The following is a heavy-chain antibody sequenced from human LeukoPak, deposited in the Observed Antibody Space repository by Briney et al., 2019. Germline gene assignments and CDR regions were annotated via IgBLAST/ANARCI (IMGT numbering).Heavy chain of an antibody. Sequence: ASVKVSCKASGYTFTCYYMHWVRQAPGQGLEWMGWINPNIGGTNYAQKFQGRVTMTRDTSISTAYMELSRLRSDDTAVYYCARVWGYSSSWSPYYFDYWGQGTLVTVSS. CDR3: ARVWGYSSSWSPYYFDY. CDR1: GYTFTCYY. V-gene: IGHV1-2*02. CDR2: INPNIGGT. D-gene: IGHD6-13*01. J-gene: IGHJ4*02.